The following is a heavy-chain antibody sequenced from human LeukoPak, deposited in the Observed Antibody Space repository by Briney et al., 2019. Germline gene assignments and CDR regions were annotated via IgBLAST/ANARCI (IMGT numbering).Heavy chain of an antibody. J-gene: IGHJ3*02. CDR3: AKADAFDI. V-gene: IGHV3-9*01. Sequence: PGRSLRLSCAASGFTFDDYAMHWVRQAPGKGLEWVSGISWNSGSIGYADSVKGRFTISRDNAKNSLYLQMNSLRAEDTALYYCAKADAFDIWGQGTTVTVSS. CDR2: ISWNSGSI. CDR1: GFTFDDYA.